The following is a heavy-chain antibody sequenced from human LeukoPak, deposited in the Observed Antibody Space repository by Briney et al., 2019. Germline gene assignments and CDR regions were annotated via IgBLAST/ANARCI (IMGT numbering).Heavy chain of an antibody. D-gene: IGHD6-19*01. CDR1: GFTFSSYS. J-gene: IGHJ4*02. Sequence: GGSLRLSCAASGFTFSSYSMNWVRQAPGKGLEWVSSISSSSSYIYYADSVKGRFTISRDNAKNSLYLQMNSLRAEDTAVYYCARAHHSSGWSRGFDYWGQGTLVTVSS. CDR2: ISSSSSYI. CDR3: ARAHHSSGWSRGFDY. V-gene: IGHV3-21*01.